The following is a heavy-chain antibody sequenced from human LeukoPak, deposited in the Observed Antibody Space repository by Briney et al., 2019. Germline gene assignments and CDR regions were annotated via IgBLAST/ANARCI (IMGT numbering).Heavy chain of an antibody. V-gene: IGHV3-30-3*01. J-gene: IGHJ4*02. Sequence: PGRSLRLSCVASGFTFSSYAMHWVRQAPGKGLEWVAVISYDGSNKYYADSVKGRFTISRDNSKNTLYLQMNSLRAEDTAVYYCARVRTSPHWGQGTLVTVSS. CDR1: GFTFSSYA. CDR2: ISYDGSNK. D-gene: IGHD2-2*01. CDR3: ARVRTSPH.